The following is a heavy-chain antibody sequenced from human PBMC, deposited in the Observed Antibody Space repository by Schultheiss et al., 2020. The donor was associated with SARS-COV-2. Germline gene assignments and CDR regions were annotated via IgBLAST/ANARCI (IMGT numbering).Heavy chain of an antibody. CDR2: IYTSGST. Sequence: SQTLSLTCTVSGGSISSYYWSWIRQPPGKGLEWIGRIYTSGSTNYNPSLKSRVTMSVDTSKNQFSLKLSSVTAADTAVYYWASGDSSGYRTPFDYWGQGTLVTVSS. D-gene: IGHD3-22*01. V-gene: IGHV4-4*07. CDR3: ASGDSSGYRTPFDY. J-gene: IGHJ4*02. CDR1: GGSISSYY.